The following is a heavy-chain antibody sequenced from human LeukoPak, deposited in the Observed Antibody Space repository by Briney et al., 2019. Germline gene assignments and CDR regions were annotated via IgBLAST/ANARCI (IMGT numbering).Heavy chain of an antibody. Sequence: PGGSLRLSCAASGFNFGSYSMTWVRQAPGKGLEWVSVISADSATTFYADSVKGRFTISRDNAKNTVFLQMNSLRAEDTAVYYCARDHASFGGSYRGDWFDPWGQGTLVTVSS. CDR2: ISADSATT. CDR3: ARDHASFGGSYRGDWFDP. J-gene: IGHJ5*02. V-gene: IGHV3-23*01. D-gene: IGHD1-26*01. CDR1: GFNFGSYS.